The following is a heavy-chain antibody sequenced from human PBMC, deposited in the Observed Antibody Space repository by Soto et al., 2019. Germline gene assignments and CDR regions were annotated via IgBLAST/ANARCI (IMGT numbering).Heavy chain of an antibody. D-gene: IGHD1-26*01. CDR3: ARHLSYGSFDY. V-gene: IGHV4-59*08. CDR1: GGSISSYY. CDR2: IYYSGST. Sequence: SETLSLTCTVSGGSISSYYWSWIRQPPGKGLEWIGYIYYSGSTNYNPSLKSRVTISVDTSKNQFSLKLSSVTAADTAVYYCARHLSYGSFDYWGQGTLVTVSS. J-gene: IGHJ4*02.